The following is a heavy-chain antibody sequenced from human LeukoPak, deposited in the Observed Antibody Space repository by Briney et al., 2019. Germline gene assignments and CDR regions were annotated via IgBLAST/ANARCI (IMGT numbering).Heavy chain of an antibody. D-gene: IGHD3-10*01. CDR2: ISYDGSNK. CDR3: AKDHDSVDPYYYGSGSHPLDY. V-gene: IGHV3-30*18. J-gene: IGHJ4*02. CDR1: GFTFSSYW. Sequence: GGSLRLSCVASGFTFSSYWMHWVRQAPGKGLEWVAVISYDGSNKYYADSVKGRFTISRDNSKNTLYLQMNSLRAEDTAVYYCAKDHDSVDPYYYGSGSHPLDYWGQGTLVTVSS.